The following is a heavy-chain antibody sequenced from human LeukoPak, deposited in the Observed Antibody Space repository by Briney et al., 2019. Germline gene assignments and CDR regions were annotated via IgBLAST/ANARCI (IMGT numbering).Heavy chain of an antibody. CDR1: GGSISSHY. V-gene: IGHV4-59*11. CDR2: INYSGST. J-gene: IGHJ4*02. CDR3: ARNRGLDS. Sequence: SETLSLTCTVSGGSISSHYWSWIRQPPGKGLEWIGYINYSGSTSCNPSLKSRVTISVDTSKNQFSLNLSSVTAADTAVYYCARNRGLDSWGQGTLVTVSS. D-gene: IGHD2/OR15-2a*01.